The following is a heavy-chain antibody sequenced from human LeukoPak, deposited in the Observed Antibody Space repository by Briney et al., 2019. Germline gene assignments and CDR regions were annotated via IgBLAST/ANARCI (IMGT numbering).Heavy chain of an antibody. J-gene: IGHJ4*02. CDR2: ISSYGGST. Sequence: GGSLTLSCSASGFAFSTYAMHWVRQAPGKGLEYVSAISSYGGSTYYADSVKGRFTISRDNSKNTLYLQMSSLRAEDTAVYYCAKDDGIGELFNDYWGQGTLVTVSS. V-gene: IGHV3-64D*09. CDR1: GFAFSTYA. CDR3: AKDDGIGELFNDY. D-gene: IGHD3-10*01.